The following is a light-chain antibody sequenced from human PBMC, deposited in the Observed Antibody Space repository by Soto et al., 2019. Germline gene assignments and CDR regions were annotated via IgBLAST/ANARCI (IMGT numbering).Light chain of an antibody. V-gene: IGKV3-15*01. J-gene: IGKJ3*01. CDR2: GAS. Sequence: EVVMTQSPPTLSVSPGERATLSCRASQSVSSDLAWYQQKPGQAPRLLIYGASTRTTDGPASFSRGGSGTDFTLTISSLESEDVAVYYCQQYSNSPPFTFGHGTKVDIK. CDR1: QSVSSD. CDR3: QQYSNSPPFT.